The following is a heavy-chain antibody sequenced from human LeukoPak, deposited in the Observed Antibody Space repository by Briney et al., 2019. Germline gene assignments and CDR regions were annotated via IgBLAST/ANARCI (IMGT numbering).Heavy chain of an antibody. CDR3: ARGFVSYYYGSGSYEGPDY. CDR1: GGSFRGYY. V-gene: IGHV4-34*01. CDR2: INHSGST. J-gene: IGHJ4*02. D-gene: IGHD3-10*01. Sequence: SETLSLTCAVYGGSFRGYYWSWIRQPPGKGLEWIGEINHSGSTNYNPSLKSRVTISVDTSKNQFSLKLSSVTAADTAVYYCARGFVSYYYGSGSYEGPDYWGQGTLVTVSS.